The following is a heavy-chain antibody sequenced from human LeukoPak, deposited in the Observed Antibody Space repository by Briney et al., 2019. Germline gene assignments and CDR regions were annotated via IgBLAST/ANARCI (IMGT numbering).Heavy chain of an antibody. CDR2: INPNSGGT. J-gene: IGHJ6*02. CDR3: ARDHCTSSGCYEDYYYGMDV. D-gene: IGHD2-2*01. V-gene: IGHV1-2*02. Sequence: ASVKVSFKASGSTFTDYYLHWVRQAPGHGLEWMGCINPNSGGTNHAQKFQGRVTMTRDTSISTAYMGLTRLRSDDTAGYYCARDHCTSSGCYEDYYYGMDVWGQGTTVTVSS. CDR1: GSTFTDYY.